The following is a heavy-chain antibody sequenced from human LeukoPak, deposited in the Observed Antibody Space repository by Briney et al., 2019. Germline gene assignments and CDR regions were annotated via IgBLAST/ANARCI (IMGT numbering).Heavy chain of an antibody. D-gene: IGHD1-26*01. V-gene: IGHV3-30*02. J-gene: IGHJ2*01. CDR1: GFTFSSYG. CDR3: ARDQLRGTWYFDP. CDR2: IRYDGSNK. Sequence: GGSLRLSCAASGFTFSSYGMHWVRQAPDKGLAWVAFIRYDGSNKYYADSVKGRFTISRDNSKNTLYLQMNSLRAEDTAVYYCARDQLRGTWYFDPWGRGTLVTVSS.